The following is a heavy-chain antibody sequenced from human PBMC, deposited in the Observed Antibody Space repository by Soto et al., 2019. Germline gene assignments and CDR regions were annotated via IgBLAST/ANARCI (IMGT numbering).Heavy chain of an antibody. D-gene: IGHD3-10*01. V-gene: IGHV2-5*02. CDR3: AHSPAPRVYFQH. Sequence: SGPTLVNPTQTLTLTCVFSGFSLNTGGVTVCWIRQPPGKALEWVALIYWDDGKRYSPSLKSRLTITKETSRNQVVLTMTNVDPEDTATYFCAHSPAPRVYFQHWGEGTLVTVSS. J-gene: IGHJ1*01. CDR2: IYWDDGK. CDR1: GFSLNTGGVT.